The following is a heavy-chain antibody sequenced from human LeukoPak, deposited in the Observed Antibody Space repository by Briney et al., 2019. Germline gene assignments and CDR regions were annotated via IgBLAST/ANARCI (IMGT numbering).Heavy chain of an antibody. J-gene: IGHJ6*02. CDR3: AKGLVPWTIFGMDV. D-gene: IGHD2-8*02. Sequence: PGGSLRLSCAASGFTFSSYAMSWVRQAPGKGLEWVSAISGSGGSTYYADSVKGRFTISRDNSKNTLYLQMNSLRAEDTAVYYCAKGLVPWTIFGMDVWGQGTTVTVSS. CDR1: GFTFSSYA. CDR2: ISGSGGST. V-gene: IGHV3-23*01.